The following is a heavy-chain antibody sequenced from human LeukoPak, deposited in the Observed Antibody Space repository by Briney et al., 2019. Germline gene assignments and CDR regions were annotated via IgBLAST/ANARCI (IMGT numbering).Heavy chain of an antibody. V-gene: IGHV1-24*01. CDR3: ATSTVTTYWFDP. J-gene: IGHJ5*02. Sequence: ASVKVSCKVSGYTLTELSMHWVRQAPGKGFEWMGGFDPEDGETIYAQKFQGRVTMTEDTSTDTAYMELSNLRSEDTAVYYCATSTVTTYWFDPWGQGTLVTVSS. CDR1: GYTLTELS. D-gene: IGHD4-17*01. CDR2: FDPEDGET.